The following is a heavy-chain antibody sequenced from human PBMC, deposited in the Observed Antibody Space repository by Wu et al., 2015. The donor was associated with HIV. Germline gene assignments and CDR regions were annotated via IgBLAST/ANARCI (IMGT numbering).Heavy chain of an antibody. CDR2: INPNSGGT. J-gene: IGHJ5*02. CDR1: GYTFTGYY. D-gene: IGHD2-2*01. V-gene: IGHV1-2*02. Sequence: QVQLVQSGAEVKKPGASVKVSCKASGYTFTGYYMHWVRQAPGQGLEWMGWINPNSGGTNYAQKFQGRATMTRDTSISTAYMELSRLRSDDTAVYYCARDSGDCSSTSCYWFDPWGQGTLVTVSS. CDR3: ARDSGDCSSTSCYWFDP.